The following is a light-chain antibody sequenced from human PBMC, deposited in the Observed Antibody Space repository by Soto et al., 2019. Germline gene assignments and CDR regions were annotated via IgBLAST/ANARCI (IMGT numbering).Light chain of an antibody. CDR2: DDS. Sequence: SSELTQTSSVSVAPGQTAKITCGGNNIGSKSVHWNQQKAGQAPVLVVHDDSDRPSGIPERFSGSNSANTATLTISRVEAGDEADYYCQVWESSGDQVVFAGGTKLTVL. CDR1: NIGSKS. J-gene: IGLJ2*01. CDR3: QVWESSGDQVV. V-gene: IGLV3-21*02.